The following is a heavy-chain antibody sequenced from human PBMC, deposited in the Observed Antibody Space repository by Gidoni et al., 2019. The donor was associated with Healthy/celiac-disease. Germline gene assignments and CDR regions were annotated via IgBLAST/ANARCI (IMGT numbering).Heavy chain of an antibody. D-gene: IGHD6-13*01. Sequence: QVQLVESGGGVVQPGRSLRLSCAASGFTFSSYGMPWVRQAPGKGLEGVAVIWYDGSNKYYADSVKGRFTISRDNSKNTLYLQMNSLRAEDTAVYYCARAKASSIAAAGSRYYYYYGMDVWGQGTTVTVSS. V-gene: IGHV3-33*01. CDR3: ARAKASSIAAAGSRYYYYYGMDV. CDR2: IWYDGSNK. CDR1: GFTFSSYG. J-gene: IGHJ6*02.